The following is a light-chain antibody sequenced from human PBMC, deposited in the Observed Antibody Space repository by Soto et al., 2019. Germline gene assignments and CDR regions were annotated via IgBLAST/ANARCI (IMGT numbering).Light chain of an antibody. CDR1: QSVLYSSNNTNY. Sequence: DIVMTQSPDSLAVSLGERATINCKSSQSVLYSSNNTNYLAWYQQRPGQPPKLLIYWASTRESGVPDRFSGSGSGTDFTLTITSLQAEDVAVYYCQQYASTPPTFGQGTKLEIK. CDR3: QQYASTPPT. J-gene: IGKJ2*01. CDR2: WAS. V-gene: IGKV4-1*01.